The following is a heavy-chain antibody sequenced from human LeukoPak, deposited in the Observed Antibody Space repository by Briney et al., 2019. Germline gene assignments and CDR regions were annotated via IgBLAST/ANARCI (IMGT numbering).Heavy chain of an antibody. CDR1: GGSITSGSYY. CDR3: ARGVGSSESNYFDP. Sequence: PSQTLSLTCTVSGGSITSGSYYWSWMRQPAGKGLEWIVRIYSSGRVDYNPSLTSRVTMSVDTPKNQFSLNLNSVTASDTAVYYCARGVGSSESNYFDPWGQGILATVSS. D-gene: IGHD1-26*01. J-gene: IGHJ5*02. CDR2: IYSSGRV. V-gene: IGHV4-61*02.